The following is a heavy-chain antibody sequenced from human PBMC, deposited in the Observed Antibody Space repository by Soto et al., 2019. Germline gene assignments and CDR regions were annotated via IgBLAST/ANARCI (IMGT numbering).Heavy chain of an antibody. CDR3: TTSVAGLAFFED. J-gene: IGHJ4*01. V-gene: IGHV3-73*02. D-gene: IGHD6-13*01. Sequence: EVQLVESGGGLVQPGGSLKLSCAASGFTFSGSAMHWVRQASGKGLEWVGRIRSKANNYATVYGTSVKGRFPISRDDSKNTTYLQMNSLKTEDTALYYCTTSVAGLAFFEDWGQGTLVTVSS. CDR2: IRSKANNYAT. CDR1: GFTFSGSA.